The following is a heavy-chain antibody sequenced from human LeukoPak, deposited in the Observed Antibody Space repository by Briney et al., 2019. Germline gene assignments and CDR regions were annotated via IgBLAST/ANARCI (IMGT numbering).Heavy chain of an antibody. J-gene: IGHJ4*02. V-gene: IGHV3-11*06. Sequence: GGSLRLSCAASGFTFSDYYMSWIRQAPGKGLEWVSYISSSSSYTNYADSVKGRFTVSRDNARNSLYLQMNSLRDEDTAVYYCARGGGNMAAAVPFDYWGQGTLVTVSS. CDR1: GFTFSDYY. CDR2: ISSSSSYT. D-gene: IGHD6-13*01. CDR3: ARGGGNMAAAVPFDY.